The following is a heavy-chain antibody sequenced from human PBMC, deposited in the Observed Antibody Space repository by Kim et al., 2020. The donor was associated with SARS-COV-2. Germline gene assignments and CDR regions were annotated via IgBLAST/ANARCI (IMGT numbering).Heavy chain of an antibody. CDR3: ARDVLRWPQAFDY. Sequence: GGSLRLSCAASGFTFSSYSMNWVRQAPGKGLEWVSSISSSSSYIYYADSVKGRFTISRDNAKNSLYLQMNSLRAEDTAVYYCARDVLRWPQAFDYWGQGTLVTVSS. V-gene: IGHV3-21*01. J-gene: IGHJ4*02. D-gene: IGHD6-6*01. CDR1: GFTFSSYS. CDR2: ISSSSSYI.